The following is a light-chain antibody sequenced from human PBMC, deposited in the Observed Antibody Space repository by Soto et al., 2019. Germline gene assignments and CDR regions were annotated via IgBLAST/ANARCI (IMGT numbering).Light chain of an antibody. CDR3: QQYNNWPLT. CDR1: QSISSN. CDR2: DAS. V-gene: IGKV3-15*01. J-gene: IGKJ4*01. Sequence: ETVMTESPATPSVSPGERAPLPRRASQSISSNLAWFQQKPGQAPRLLIYDASTMATGFTARFSGSGSGTEFTLTISSLQSEDFAVYYCQQYNNWPLTFGEGTKVDIK.